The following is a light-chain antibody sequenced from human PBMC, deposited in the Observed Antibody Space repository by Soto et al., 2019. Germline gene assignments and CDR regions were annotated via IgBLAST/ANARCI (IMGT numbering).Light chain of an antibody. CDR1: SSDFGAYNY. CDR2: DVF. Sequence: QSVLTQPASVSGSPGQSITISCTGTSSDFGAYNYVSWYQHHPGKAPKLIIYDVFSRPSGVSNRFSGSKSANTASLTISGLQAEDEADYYCSSYTSSNTLAVFGTGTKVTVL. J-gene: IGLJ1*01. CDR3: SSYTSSNTLAV. V-gene: IGLV2-14*03.